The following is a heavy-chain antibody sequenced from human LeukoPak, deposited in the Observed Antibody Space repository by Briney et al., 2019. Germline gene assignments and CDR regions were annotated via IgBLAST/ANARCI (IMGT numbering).Heavy chain of an antibody. CDR1: GGSISSYY. CDR3: ARDDVEYWSSHHWFDP. CDR2: IYYSGST. V-gene: IGHV4-59*01. D-gene: IGHD6-6*01. J-gene: IGHJ5*02. Sequence: SETLPLTCTVSGGSISSYYWSWIRQPPGKGLEWIGYIYYSGSTNYNPSLKSRVTISVDTSKNQFSLKLSSVTAADTAVYYCARDDVEYWSSHHWFDPWGQGTLVTVSS.